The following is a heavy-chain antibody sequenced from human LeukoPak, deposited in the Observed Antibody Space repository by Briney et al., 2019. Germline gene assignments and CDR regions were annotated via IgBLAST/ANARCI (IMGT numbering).Heavy chain of an antibody. D-gene: IGHD3-3*01. CDR3: AREYYDFWSGYPSDVFDI. Sequence: GGSLRLSCAASGFTFSSYAMHWVRQAPGKGLEWVAVISYDGSNKYYADSVKGRFTISRDNSKNTLYLQMNSLRAEGTAVYYCAREYYDFWSGYPSDVFDIWGQGTMVTVSS. CDR2: ISYDGSNK. V-gene: IGHV3-30-3*01. J-gene: IGHJ3*02. CDR1: GFTFSSYA.